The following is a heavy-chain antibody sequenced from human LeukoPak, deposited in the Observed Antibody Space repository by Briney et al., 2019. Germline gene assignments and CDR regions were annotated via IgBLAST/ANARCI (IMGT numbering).Heavy chain of an antibody. Sequence: GGSLRLSCAASGFTFSDHYMDWVRQAPGKGQEWVGRTRNKANSYTTEYAASVKGRFTISRDDSKNPLYLQMNSLKTEDMAVYYCAREWEDYDSSGYYYFDYWGQGTLVTVSS. J-gene: IGHJ4*02. CDR3: AREWEDYDSSGYYYFDY. CDR2: TRNKANSYTT. D-gene: IGHD3-22*01. V-gene: IGHV3-72*01. CDR1: GFTFSDHY.